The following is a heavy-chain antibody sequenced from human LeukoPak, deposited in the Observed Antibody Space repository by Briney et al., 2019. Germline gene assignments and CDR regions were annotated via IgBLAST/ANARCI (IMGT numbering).Heavy chain of an antibody. CDR3: ARVSAAGMEFHYGMDV. J-gene: IGHJ6*02. CDR2: IHYSEST. CDR1: GGPIRSYY. Sequence: SETLSLTCTVSGGPIRSYYWSWMRQPPGKGLEWIGTIHYSESTNFHPSLQSRVAIAVATSNNQFSLSMRSVTAADTAVYYCARVSAAGMEFHYGMDVWGQGTTVFVSS. D-gene: IGHD6-13*01. V-gene: IGHV4-59*01.